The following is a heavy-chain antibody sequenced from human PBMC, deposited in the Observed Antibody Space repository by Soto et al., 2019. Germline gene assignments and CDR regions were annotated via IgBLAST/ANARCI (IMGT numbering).Heavy chain of an antibody. CDR2: IYPGDSDT. V-gene: IGHV5-51*01. CDR3: ARQYAGPADWFDP. D-gene: IGHD6-13*01. J-gene: IGHJ5*02. CDR1: GYSFTSYW. Sequence: PXDSLTISCKGSGYSFTSYWIGLVRQMPGKGLEWMGIIYPGDSDTRYSPSFQGQVTISADKSISTAYLQWSSLKASDTAMYYCARQYAGPADWFDPWGQGTLVTVS.